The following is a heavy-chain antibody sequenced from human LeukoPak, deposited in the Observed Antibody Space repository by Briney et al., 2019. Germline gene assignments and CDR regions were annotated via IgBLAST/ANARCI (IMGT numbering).Heavy chain of an antibody. CDR3: ARHGARYSGYDTFDY. D-gene: IGHD5-12*01. CDR1: GYSFTSYW. V-gene: IGHV5-51*01. Sequence: GESPKISCKGSGYSFTSYWIGWVRQMPGKGLEWMGIIYPADSDTRYSPSFQGQVTISADKSISTAYLQWSSLKASDTAMYYCARHGARYSGYDTFDYWGQGTLITVSS. CDR2: IYPADSDT. J-gene: IGHJ4*02.